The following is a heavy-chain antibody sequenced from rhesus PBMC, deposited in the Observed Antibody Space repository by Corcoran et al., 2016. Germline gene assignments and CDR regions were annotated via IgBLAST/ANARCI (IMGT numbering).Heavy chain of an antibody. Sequence: QVQLQESGPGLVKPSETLSLTCVVSGGSVRSSNWWSWIRQPPGKGREWIGYISGSRGSTYYNTSLKSRVTMSTDTAKNQCSLKRGSVTAADTAVYYCARGPRAWYFDLWGPGTPITISS. CDR2: ISGSRGST. J-gene: IGHJ2*01. V-gene: IGHV4-65*01. CDR1: GGSVRSSNW. CDR3: ARGPRAWYFDL.